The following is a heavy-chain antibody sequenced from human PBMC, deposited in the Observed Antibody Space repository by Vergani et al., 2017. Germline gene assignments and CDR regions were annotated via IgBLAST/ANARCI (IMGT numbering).Heavy chain of an antibody. Sequence: QVQLQESGPGLVKPSETLSLTCTVSGGSISSYYWSWIRQPPGKGLEWIGYIYYSGSTNYNPSLKSRVTISVDTSKNQFSLKLNSVTAADTAVYYCAKFGLGMVDRYYYYYMDVWGKGTTVTVSS. CDR1: GGSISSYY. CDR3: AKFGLGMVDRYYYYYMDV. J-gene: IGHJ6*03. CDR2: IYYSGST. D-gene: IGHD1-26*01. V-gene: IGHV4-59*12.